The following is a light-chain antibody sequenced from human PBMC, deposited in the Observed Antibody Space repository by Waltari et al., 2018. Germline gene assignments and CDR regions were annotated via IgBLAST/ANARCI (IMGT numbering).Light chain of an antibody. V-gene: IGLV3-1*01. CDR3: QAWDSGTGV. CDR2: QDT. Sequence: SYELTQPPSVSVSPGQTANITCSGDKLGARYVCWYQQKPGQSPILVIYQDTKRPSGIPERISGSISGNTATLTISGTQAMDEADYYCQAWDSGTGVFGTGTKVNVL. CDR1: KLGARY. J-gene: IGLJ1*01.